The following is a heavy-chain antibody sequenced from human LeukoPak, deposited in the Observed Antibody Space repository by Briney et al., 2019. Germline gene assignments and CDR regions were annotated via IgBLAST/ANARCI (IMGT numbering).Heavy chain of an antibody. CDR1: GGSFSGYY. CDR3: ARRGWFDP. V-gene: IGHV4-34*01. CDR2: INHSGST. J-gene: IGHJ5*02. Sequence: PSETLSLTCAVYGGSFSGYYWSWIRQPPGKGLEWIGEINHSGSTNYNPSLKSRVTISVDTSKNQFPLKLSSVTAADTAVYYCARRGWFDPWGQGTLVTVSS.